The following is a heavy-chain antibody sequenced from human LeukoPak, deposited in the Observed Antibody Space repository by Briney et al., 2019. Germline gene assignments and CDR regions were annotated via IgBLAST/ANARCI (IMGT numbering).Heavy chain of an antibody. CDR1: GFTFSSYA. J-gene: IGHJ4*02. CDR2: RSYDGSHK. D-gene: IGHD2-2*01. V-gene: IGHV3-30-3*01. Sequence: AGSLRLSCAASGFTFSSYAMHWVRQAPGRGLEWVAVRSYDGSHKYYADSVKGRFTISRDNSKNTLYLQMNSLRAEDTAVYYCARDGPQIVPAVPSGYWGQGTMVTVSS. CDR3: ARDGPQIVPAVPSGY.